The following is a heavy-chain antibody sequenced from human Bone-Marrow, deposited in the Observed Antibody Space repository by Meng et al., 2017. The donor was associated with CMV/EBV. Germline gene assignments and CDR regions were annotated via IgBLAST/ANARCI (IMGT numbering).Heavy chain of an antibody. J-gene: IGHJ4*02. V-gene: IGHV1-69*05. D-gene: IGHD5-18*01. CDR1: GGTFSSYA. Sequence: SVKVSCKASGGTFSSYAISWVRQAPGQGLEWMGGIIPIFGTANYAQKFQGRVTITTDESTSTAYMELSSLRSEDTAMYFCAREGYSYGQYWFDYWGQGTLVTVSS. CDR3: AREGYSYGQYWFDY. CDR2: IIPIFGTA.